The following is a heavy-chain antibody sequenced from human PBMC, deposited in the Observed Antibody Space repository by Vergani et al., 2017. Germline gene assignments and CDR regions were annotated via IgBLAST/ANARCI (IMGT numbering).Heavy chain of an antibody. V-gene: IGHV4-38-2*02. CDR3: AMSSSWDYYFDY. Sequence: QVQLQESGPGLVKPSETLSLTCTVSGYSISSGYYWGWIRQPPGKGLEWIGSIYHSGSTYYNVSLKSRVTISVDTSKNQFSLKLSSVTAADTAVYYCAMSSSWDYYFDYWGQGTLVTVSA. CDR1: GYSISSGYY. D-gene: IGHD6-13*01. J-gene: IGHJ4*02. CDR2: IYHSGST.